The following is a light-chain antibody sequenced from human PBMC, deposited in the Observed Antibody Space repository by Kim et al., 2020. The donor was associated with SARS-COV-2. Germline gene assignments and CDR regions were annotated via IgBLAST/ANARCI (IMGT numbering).Light chain of an antibody. V-gene: IGKV3-20*01. Sequence: TLSLSPGERATLSCRASQTVSSSYLAWYQQKPGQAPRLLIYGASSRATAIPDRFSGSGSGTDFTLTISRLEPEDFAVYFCQQYGDSPRTFGQGTKVDIK. CDR1: QTVSSSY. CDR3: QQYGDSPRT. CDR2: GAS. J-gene: IGKJ1*01.